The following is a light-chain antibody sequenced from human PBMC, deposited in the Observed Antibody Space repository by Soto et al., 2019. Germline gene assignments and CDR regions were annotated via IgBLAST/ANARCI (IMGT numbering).Light chain of an antibody. CDR3: HQLDSYPST. CDR2: GAS. J-gene: IGKJ1*01. CDR1: QGISTY. Sequence: DIQLTQSPSFLSASVGDRVTITCRASQGISTYLAWYQQKPGQAPNLLIYGASTLQSGVPSRFGGSGSGSAFTLTITNLQPEDFATYYCHQLDSYPSTFGQGTKVEIK. V-gene: IGKV1-9*01.